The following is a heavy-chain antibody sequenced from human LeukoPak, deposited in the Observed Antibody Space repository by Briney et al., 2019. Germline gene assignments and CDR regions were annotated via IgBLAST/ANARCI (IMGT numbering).Heavy chain of an antibody. D-gene: IGHD3-22*01. CDR2: IIPIFGTA. V-gene: IGHV1-69*13. CDR1: GGTFSSYA. Sequence: SVKVSCKASGGTFSSYAISWVRQAPGQGLEWMGGIIPIFGTANYAQKFQGRVTITADESTSTAYMELSSLRSEDTAVYYCARDAPDYYDSSGNPLDYWGQGTLVTVSS. CDR3: ARDAPDYYDSSGNPLDY. J-gene: IGHJ4*02.